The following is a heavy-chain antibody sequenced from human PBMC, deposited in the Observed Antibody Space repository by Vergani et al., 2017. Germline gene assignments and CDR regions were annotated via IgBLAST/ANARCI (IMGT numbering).Heavy chain of an antibody. CDR2: IWYDGSNK. D-gene: IGHD2/OR15-2a*01. V-gene: IGHV3-33*01. Sequence: QVQLVESGGGVVQPGRSLRLSCAASGFTFSSYGMHWVRQAPGKGLEWVAGIWYDGSNKYYADSVKGRFTISRDNSKNTLYLQMNSLRTEDTAVYYCATCGRDTTTCYLYYFDYWGQGTLVTVSS. J-gene: IGHJ4*02. CDR3: ATCGRDTTTCYLYYFDY. CDR1: GFTFSSYG.